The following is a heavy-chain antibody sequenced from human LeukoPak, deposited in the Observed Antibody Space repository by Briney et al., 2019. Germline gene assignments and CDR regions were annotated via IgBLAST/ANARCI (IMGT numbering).Heavy chain of an antibody. J-gene: IGHJ3*02. Sequence: GASVKVSCKASGYTFTVYYMHWVRQAPGQGLEWMGMINPSGGSSIYAQKFQGRVTLTRDTSTSTVYMELSSLRSEDTAVYYCARDGTNAFDIWGQGTLVTVSP. CDR2: INPSGGSS. V-gene: IGHV1-46*01. CDR3: ARDGTNAFDI. D-gene: IGHD1-26*01. CDR1: GYTFTVYY.